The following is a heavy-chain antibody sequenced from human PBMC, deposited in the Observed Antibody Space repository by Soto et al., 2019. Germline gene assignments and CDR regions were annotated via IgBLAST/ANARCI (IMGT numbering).Heavy chain of an antibody. CDR2: IIPIFGTA. D-gene: IGHD2-2*01. Sequence: QVQLVQSGAEVKKPGSSVKVSCKASGGTFSSYAISWVRQAPGPGLEWMGGIIPIFGTATYAQKFQGRVTITADESTSTAYMALSGLRYEDTAVSYGARHVPAAGDYDGMDVWGQWTTVTVSS. CDR1: GGTFSSYA. CDR3: ARHVPAAGDYDGMDV. J-gene: IGHJ6*02. V-gene: IGHV1-69*12.